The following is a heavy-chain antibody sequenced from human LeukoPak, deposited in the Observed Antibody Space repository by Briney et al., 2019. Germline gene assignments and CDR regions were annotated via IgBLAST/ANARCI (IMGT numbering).Heavy chain of an antibody. Sequence: PSETLSLTCAVYGGSFSGYYWSWIRQPAGRGLEWIGRIYTSGSTNYNPSLKSRVTISVDTSKNQFSLKLSSVTAADTAVYYCASEDYDILTGLDYWGQGTLVTVSS. J-gene: IGHJ4*02. CDR1: GGSFSGYY. CDR3: ASEDYDILTGLDY. CDR2: IYTSGST. D-gene: IGHD3-9*01. V-gene: IGHV4-59*10.